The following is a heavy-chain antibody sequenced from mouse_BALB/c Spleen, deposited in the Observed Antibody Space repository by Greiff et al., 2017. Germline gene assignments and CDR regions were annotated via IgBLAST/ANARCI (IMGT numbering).Heavy chain of an antibody. V-gene: IGHV1-4*02. CDR1: GYTFTSYT. CDR2: INPSSGYT. D-gene: IGHD2-14*01. J-gene: IGHJ3*01. CDR3: ARNYRYDEAWFAY. Sequence: VKLQQSAAELARPGASVKMSCKASGYTFTSYTMHWVKQRPGQGLEWIGYINPSSGYTEYNQKFKDKTTLTADKSSSTAYMQLSSLTSEDSAVYYCARNYRYDEAWFAYWGQGTLVTVSA.